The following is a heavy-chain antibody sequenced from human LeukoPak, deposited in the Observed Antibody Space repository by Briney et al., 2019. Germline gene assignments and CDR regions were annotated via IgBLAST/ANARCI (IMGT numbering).Heavy chain of an antibody. CDR1: GFTFSSYW. CDR2: INSDGSST. Sequence: QPGGSLRLSCAASGFTFSSYWMHWVRQAPGKGLVWVSRINSDGSSTSYADSVKGRFTISRDNAKNTLYLQMNSLRAEDTAVYYCARARGVVVADNNTPLGYWGQGTLVTVSS. CDR3: ARARGVVVADNNTPLGY. J-gene: IGHJ4*02. V-gene: IGHV3-74*01. D-gene: IGHD2-15*01.